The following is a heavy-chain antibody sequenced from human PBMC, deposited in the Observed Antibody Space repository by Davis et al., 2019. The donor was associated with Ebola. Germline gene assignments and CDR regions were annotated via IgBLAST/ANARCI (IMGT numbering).Heavy chain of an antibody. V-gene: IGHV1-18*01. CDR2: ISAYNGNT. CDR3: ARARYVVPAATPFYDY. D-gene: IGHD2-2*01. J-gene: IGHJ4*02. Sequence: ASVKVSCKASGYTFTSYGISWVRQAPGQGLEWMGWISAYNGNTNYAQKLQGRVTMTTDTSTSTAYMELRGLRSDDTAVYYCARARYVVPAATPFYDYWGQGTLVTVSS. CDR1: GYTFTSYG.